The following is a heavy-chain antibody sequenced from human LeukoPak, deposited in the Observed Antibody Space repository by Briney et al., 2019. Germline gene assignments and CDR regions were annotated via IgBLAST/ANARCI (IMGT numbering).Heavy chain of an antibody. CDR3: ARHPGIAVAGGFSDY. V-gene: IGHV4-39*01. Sequence: SETLSLPCTVSGGSTSSYYWGWIRQPPGKGLEWIGSIYYSGSTYYNPSLKSRVTISVDTSKNQFSLKLSSVTAADTAVYYCARHPGIAVAGGFSDYWGQGTLVTVSS. CDR2: IYYSGST. J-gene: IGHJ4*02. D-gene: IGHD6-19*01. CDR1: GGSTSSYY.